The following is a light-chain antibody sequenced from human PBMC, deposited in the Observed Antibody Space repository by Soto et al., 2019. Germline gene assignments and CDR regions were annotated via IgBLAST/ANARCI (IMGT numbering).Light chain of an antibody. CDR2: AAS. CDR1: QSISTY. J-gene: IGKJ4*01. V-gene: IGKV1-39*01. CDR3: QHSYTTPLT. Sequence: DIQMTQSPSSLCASVGDRVTITCRASQSISTYLNWYQQKPGRAPKLLIYAASSLQSGVPSRFSGTGSGTDFTLTISSLQPQDFATYYCQHSYTTPLTFGGGTKVDIK.